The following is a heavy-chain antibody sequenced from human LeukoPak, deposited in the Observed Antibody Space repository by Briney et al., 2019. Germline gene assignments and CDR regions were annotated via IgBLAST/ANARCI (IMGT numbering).Heavy chain of an antibody. CDR3: ARSGSSLFDY. CDR2: IIPILGIA. Sequence: GASVKVSCKASGYTFTGYYMRWVRQAPGQGLEWMGRIIPILGIANYAQKFQGSVTITADKSTSTAYMELSSLRSEDTAVYYCARSGSSLFDYWGQGTLVTVSS. V-gene: IGHV1-69*02. CDR1: GYTFTGYY. J-gene: IGHJ4*02. D-gene: IGHD1-26*01.